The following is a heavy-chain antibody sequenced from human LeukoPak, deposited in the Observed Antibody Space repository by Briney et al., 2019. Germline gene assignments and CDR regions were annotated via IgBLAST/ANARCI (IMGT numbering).Heavy chain of an antibody. CDR3: ARDRSYDTSSYDNY. CDR2: ISSSSSTI. D-gene: IGHD3-22*01. Sequence: TGGSLRLSCAASGFTFSSYSMNWVRQAPGKGLECVSYISSSSSTIYYADSVKGRFTISRDNAKNSLYLQMNSLRAEDTAVYYCARDRSYDTSSYDNYWGQGTLVTVTS. CDR1: GFTFSSYS. J-gene: IGHJ4*02. V-gene: IGHV3-48*01.